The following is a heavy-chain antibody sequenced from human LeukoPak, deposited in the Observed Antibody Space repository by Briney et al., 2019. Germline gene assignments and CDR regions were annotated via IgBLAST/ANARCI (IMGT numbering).Heavy chain of an antibody. Sequence: PGRSLRLSCAASGFTFDDYAMHWVRQAPGKGLEWVSAISGSGGNTYYADSVKGRFTISRDNSKNTLYLQMNSLRAEDTAVYYCAKYPTAGYDRRYCNYWGQGTLVTVSS. V-gene: IGHV3-23*01. CDR2: ISGSGGNT. CDR1: GFTFDDYA. D-gene: IGHD3-22*01. J-gene: IGHJ4*02. CDR3: AKYPTAGYDRRYCNY.